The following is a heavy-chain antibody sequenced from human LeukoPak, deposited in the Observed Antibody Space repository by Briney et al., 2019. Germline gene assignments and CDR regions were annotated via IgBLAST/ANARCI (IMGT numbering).Heavy chain of an antibody. CDR3: ARGGLRVMVYRLYYMDV. CDR2: INPNSGDT. CDR1: GYSFTVNY. D-gene: IGHD2-8*01. Sequence: ASEKVSCKASGYSFTVNYIYWVRNAPGQGLELKGRINPNSGDTKYKQKFQGRVTMTRDKSISTAYMELTRLRSDDTAVYYCARGGLRVMVYRLYYMDVWGKGTTVTVSS. V-gene: IGHV1-2*02. J-gene: IGHJ6*03.